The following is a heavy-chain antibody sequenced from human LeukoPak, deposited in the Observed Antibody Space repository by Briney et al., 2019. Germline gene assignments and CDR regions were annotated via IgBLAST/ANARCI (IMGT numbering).Heavy chain of an antibody. J-gene: IGHJ4*02. CDR1: GYTFTNYG. CDR3: ARDRVVITGDFDY. V-gene: IGHV1-18*01. D-gene: IGHD3-22*01. CDR2: ISGYNGNT. Sequence: GASVKVSCKASGYTFTNYGISWVRQSPGQGLEWMGWISGYNGNTNYAQKIQGRVTMTTDTSTSTAYMELRSLRSDDTAVYYCARDRVVITGDFDYWGQGTLVTVSS.